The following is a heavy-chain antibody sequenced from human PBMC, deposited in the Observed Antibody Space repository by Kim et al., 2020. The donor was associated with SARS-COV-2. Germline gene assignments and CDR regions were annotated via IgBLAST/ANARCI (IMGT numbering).Heavy chain of an antibody. J-gene: IGHJ4*02. CDR1: GFTFSDHY. CDR3: ARVGRWGLSDY. Sequence: GGSLRLSCAASGFTFSDHYMDWVRQAPGKGLEWVGRTRNKPNSYTTEYAASVKGRFTISRDDSKNSLYLQMNSQKTEDTAVYYCARVGRWGLSDYWGQGTLVTVSS. CDR2: TRNKPNSYTT. D-gene: IGHD1-26*01. V-gene: IGHV3-72*01.